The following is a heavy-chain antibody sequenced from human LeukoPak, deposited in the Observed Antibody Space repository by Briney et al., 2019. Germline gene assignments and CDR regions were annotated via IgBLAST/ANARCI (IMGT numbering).Heavy chain of an antibody. CDR3: ARVQVTIFGVVTLNWFDP. CDR2: ISAYNGNT. V-gene: IGHV1-18*01. J-gene: IGHJ5*02. CDR1: GYTFTSYG. Sequence: GASVKVSCKASGYTFTSYGISWVRQAPGQGLEWMGWISAYNGNTNYAQKLQGRVTMTTDTSTSTAYMELRGLRSDDTAVYYCARVQVTIFGVVTLNWFDPWGQGTLVTVSS. D-gene: IGHD3-3*01.